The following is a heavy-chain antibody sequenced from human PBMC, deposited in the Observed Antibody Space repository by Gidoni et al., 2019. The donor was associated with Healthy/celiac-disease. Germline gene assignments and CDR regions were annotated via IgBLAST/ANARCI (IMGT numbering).Heavy chain of an antibody. CDR3: ARERPDPRALDAFDI. J-gene: IGHJ3*02. V-gene: IGHV4-38-2*02. CDR2: IYHSGST. CDR1: GYSISSGYY. Sequence: QVQLQESGPGLVKPSETLSLTCAVSGYSISSGYYWGWIRQPPGKGLEWIGSIYHSGSTYYNPSLKSRVTISVDTSKNQFSLKLSSVTAADTAVYYCARERPDPRALDAFDIWGQGTMVTVSS.